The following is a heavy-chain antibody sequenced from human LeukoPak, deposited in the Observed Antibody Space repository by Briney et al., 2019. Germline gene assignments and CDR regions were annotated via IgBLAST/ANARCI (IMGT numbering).Heavy chain of an antibody. CDR3: ARENESGDAFDI. J-gene: IGHJ3*02. D-gene: IGHD3-10*01. Sequence: SETLSLTCTVSGYSISSGYYWGWIRQPPGKGLEWIGSIYHSGSTYYNPSLKSRVTISVDTSKNQFSLKLSSVTAADTAVYYCARENESGDAFDIWGQGTMVTVSS. CDR1: GYSISSGYY. V-gene: IGHV4-38-2*02. CDR2: IYHSGST.